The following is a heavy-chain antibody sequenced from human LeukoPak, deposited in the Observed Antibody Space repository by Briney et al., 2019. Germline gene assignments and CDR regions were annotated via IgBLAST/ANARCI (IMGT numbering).Heavy chain of an antibody. J-gene: IGHJ4*02. Sequence: PSEALSLTCTVSGGSISSSSYYWGWIRQPPGKGLEWIGSIYYSGSTYYNPSLKSRVTISVDTSKNQFSLTLSSVAAAGTAVYYCARCGGPDYWGQGTLVTVSS. CDR1: GGSISSSSYY. CDR2: IYYSGST. D-gene: IGHD2-21*01. CDR3: ARCGGPDY. V-gene: IGHV4-39*01.